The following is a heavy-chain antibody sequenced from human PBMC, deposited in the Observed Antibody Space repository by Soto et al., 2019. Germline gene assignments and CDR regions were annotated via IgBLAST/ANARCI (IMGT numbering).Heavy chain of an antibody. CDR3: AKESWKNYFEN. J-gene: IGHJ4*02. Sequence: GGSLRLACAASGVIFSSYPMSGVRHAPGRGLQWLSTISGSGDRAFYADSVRGRFTISRDSSKNTLYLQMNSLGAEDTAIYYCAKESWKNYFENWGQGTLVTVSS. CDR1: GVIFSSYP. CDR2: ISGSGDRA. V-gene: IGHV3-23*01. D-gene: IGHD1-1*01.